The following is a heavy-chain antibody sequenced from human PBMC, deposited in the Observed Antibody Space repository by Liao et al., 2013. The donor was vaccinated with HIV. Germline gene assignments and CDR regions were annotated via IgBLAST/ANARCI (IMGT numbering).Heavy chain of an antibody. D-gene: IGHD6-19*01. CDR2: IYPSGST. CDR1: GGSISSGSYY. J-gene: IGHJ4*02. Sequence: QVQLQESGPGLVKPSQTLSLTCTVSGGSISSGSYYWSWIRQPAGKGLEWIGRIYPSGSTNYNPSLKSRVTISVDTSKNQFSLKLSSVTAADTAVYYCARWLYSSGFDYWGQGNPGHRLL. CDR3: ARWLYSSGFDY. V-gene: IGHV4-61*02.